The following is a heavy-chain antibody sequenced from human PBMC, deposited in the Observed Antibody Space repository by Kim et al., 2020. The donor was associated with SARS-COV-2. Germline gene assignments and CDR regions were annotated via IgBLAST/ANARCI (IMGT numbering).Heavy chain of an antibody. V-gene: IGHV4-59*08. CDR3: ARLGYSYGGYYYYYGMDV. Sequence: KSRGTISVDTSKNQFSLKLSSVPAADTAVYYCARLGYSYGGYYYYYGMDVWGQGTTVTVSS. D-gene: IGHD5-18*01. J-gene: IGHJ6*02.